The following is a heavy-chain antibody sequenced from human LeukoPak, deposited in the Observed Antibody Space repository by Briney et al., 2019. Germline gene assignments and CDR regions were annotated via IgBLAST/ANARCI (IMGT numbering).Heavy chain of an antibody. Sequence: AGGSLRLSCAASGFNFSNYWMTWVRQAPGKGLEWVANIKQDGSEKYYVDSVKGRFTISRENAKNSLYLQMNSLRAEDTAVYYCARTQRLHYDSSGYLDYWGQGTLVTVSS. CDR2: IKQDGSEK. D-gene: IGHD3-22*01. J-gene: IGHJ4*02. CDR3: ARTQRLHYDSSGYLDY. CDR1: GFNFSNYW. V-gene: IGHV3-7*01.